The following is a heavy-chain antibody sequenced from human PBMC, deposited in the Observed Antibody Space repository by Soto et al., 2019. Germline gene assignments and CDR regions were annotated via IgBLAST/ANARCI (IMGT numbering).Heavy chain of an antibody. J-gene: IGHJ6*03. CDR2: TYYRSRWYN. CDR3: AGTSSLQSYYMDV. V-gene: IGHV6-1*01. CDR1: GDSVSSNSAA. D-gene: IGHD1-7*01. Sequence: SQTLSLTCAISGDSVSSNSAAWNWIRQSPSRGLEWLGRTYYRSRWYNDYAVSVRSRITVNPDTSKNQFSLHLNSVTPEDTAVYYCAGTSSLQSYYMDVLDKGTTLTVSS.